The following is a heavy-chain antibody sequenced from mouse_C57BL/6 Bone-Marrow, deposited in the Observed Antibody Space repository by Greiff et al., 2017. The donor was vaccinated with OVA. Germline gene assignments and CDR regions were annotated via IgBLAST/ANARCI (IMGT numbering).Heavy chain of an antibody. CDR3: TRPSYYGSSSYWYFDV. CDR1: GFTFSDAW. J-gene: IGHJ1*03. Sequence: EVMLVESGGGLVQPGGSMKLSCAASGFTFSDAWMDWVRQSPEKGLEWVAEIRNKANNHATYYAESVKGRFTISRDDSKSSVYLQMNSLRAEDTGIYYCTRPSYYGSSSYWYFDVWGTGTTVTVSS. CDR2: IRNKANNHAT. V-gene: IGHV6-6*01. D-gene: IGHD1-1*01.